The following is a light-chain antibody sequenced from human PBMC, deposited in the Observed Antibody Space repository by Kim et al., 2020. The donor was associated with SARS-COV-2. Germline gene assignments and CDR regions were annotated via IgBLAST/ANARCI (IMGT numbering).Light chain of an antibody. Sequence: DIVMTQSPDSLAVSLGERATINCKSSQSVLYNSNNKNYLAWYQLKPGQPPKMLIYWASTRASGVPDRVSGSGSGTEFTLTISSLQAEDVAVYYCQQYYFSPTFGQGTKVDIK. CDR3: QQYYFSPT. CDR2: WAS. V-gene: IGKV4-1*01. J-gene: IGKJ1*01. CDR1: QSVLYNSNNKNY.